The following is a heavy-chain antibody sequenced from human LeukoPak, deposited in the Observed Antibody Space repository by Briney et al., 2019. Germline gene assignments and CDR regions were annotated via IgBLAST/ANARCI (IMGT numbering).Heavy chain of an antibody. CDR3: ARWFVATDAFDI. J-gene: IGHJ3*02. Sequence: GGSLRLSCAASGFTFDDYGMNWVRQAPGKGLEWVSSISSSSSYIYYADSVKGRFTISRDNAKNSLYLQMNSLRAEDTAVYYCARWFVATDAFDIWGQGTMVTVSS. V-gene: IGHV3-21*04. D-gene: IGHD2-15*01. CDR1: GFTFDDYG. CDR2: ISSSSSYI.